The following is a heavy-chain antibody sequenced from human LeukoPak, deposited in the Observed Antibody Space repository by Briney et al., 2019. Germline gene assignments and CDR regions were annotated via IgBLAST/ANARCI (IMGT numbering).Heavy chain of an antibody. CDR2: ISSSSSYI. CDR3: ARRRATGTPKGSDY. Sequence: GGSLRLSCAASGFTFSSYSMNWVRQAPGKGLEWVSSISSSSSYIYYADSVKGRFTISRDNAKNSLYLQMNSLRAEDTAVYYCARRRATGTPKGSDYWGQGTLVTVSS. V-gene: IGHV3-21*01. J-gene: IGHJ4*02. D-gene: IGHD1-1*01. CDR1: GFTFSSYS.